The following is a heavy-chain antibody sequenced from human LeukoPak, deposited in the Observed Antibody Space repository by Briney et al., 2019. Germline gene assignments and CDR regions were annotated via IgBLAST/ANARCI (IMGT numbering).Heavy chain of an antibody. D-gene: IGHD2-15*01. Sequence: SQTLSLTCAISGDSVSSNSAAWNWIRQSPSRGLEWLGRTYYRSKWYNDYAVSVKSRITINPDTSKNQFSLKLSSVTAADTAVYYCARDQRYCSGGSCYYNWFDPWGQGTLVTVSS. CDR2: TYYRSKWYN. CDR3: ARDQRYCSGGSCYYNWFDP. J-gene: IGHJ5*02. CDR1: GDSVSSNSAA. V-gene: IGHV6-1*01.